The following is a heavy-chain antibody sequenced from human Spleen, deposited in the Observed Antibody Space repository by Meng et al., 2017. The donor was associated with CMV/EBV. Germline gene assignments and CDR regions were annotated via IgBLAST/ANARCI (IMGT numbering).Heavy chain of an antibody. CDR2: INNSGST. Sequence: SETLSLTCAVYGGSFSGYYLSWIRQSPGKGLEWIGEINNSGSTNYIPSLRSRVTISLDTSNKQVSLRLTSVTAADTAVYYCARVATFSNGWRPFDYWGRGTLVTVSS. V-gene: IGHV4-34*01. CDR1: GGSFSGYY. J-gene: IGHJ4*02. D-gene: IGHD6-19*01. CDR3: ARVATFSNGWRPFDY.